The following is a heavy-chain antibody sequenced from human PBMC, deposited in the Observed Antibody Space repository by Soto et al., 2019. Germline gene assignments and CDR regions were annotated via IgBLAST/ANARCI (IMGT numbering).Heavy chain of an antibody. D-gene: IGHD3-22*01. CDR3: ARVANYYGSSGYYFQY. Sequence: SETLSLTCTVSGVSISSSYWSWIRQSPGTGLEWIGYIYYTGTTNYNPSLKSRVTISVDTSKNQFSLKLSSVTAADTAVYYCARVANYYGSSGYYFQYWGQGTLVTVSS. J-gene: IGHJ4*02. V-gene: IGHV4-59*01. CDR1: GVSISSSY. CDR2: IYYTGTT.